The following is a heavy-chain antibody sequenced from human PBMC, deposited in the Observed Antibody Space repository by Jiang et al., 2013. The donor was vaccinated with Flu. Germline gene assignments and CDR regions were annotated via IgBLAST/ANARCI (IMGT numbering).Heavy chain of an antibody. D-gene: IGHD3-3*01. V-gene: IGHV3-23*01. Sequence: GSGGSTYYADSVKGRFTISRDSSKNTLYLQMNSLRAEDTAVYYCAKDFEYYDFWSGYHSTYYFDYWGQGTLVTVSS. CDR2: GSGGST. J-gene: IGHJ4*02. CDR3: AKDFEYYDFWSGYHSTYYFDY.